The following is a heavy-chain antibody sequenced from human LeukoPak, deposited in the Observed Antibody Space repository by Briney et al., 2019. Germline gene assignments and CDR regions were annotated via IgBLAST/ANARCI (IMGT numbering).Heavy chain of an antibody. CDR1: GGTFISYA. Sequence: GSSXKVSCKASGGTFISYAISWVRQAPGQGVEWMGRIIPIFGTANYAQKFQGRVTITTDESTSTAYMELSSLRSEDTAVYYCARDSDDSSGYYYWYFDLWGRGTLVTVSS. D-gene: IGHD3-22*01. CDR2: IIPIFGTA. V-gene: IGHV1-69*05. CDR3: ARDSDDSSGYYYWYFDL. J-gene: IGHJ2*01.